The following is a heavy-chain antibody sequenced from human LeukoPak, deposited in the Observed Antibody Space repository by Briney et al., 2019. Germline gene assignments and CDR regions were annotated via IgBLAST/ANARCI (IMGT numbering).Heavy chain of an antibody. CDR2: IYPGDSDN. J-gene: IGHJ4*02. CDR3: ARRPGDRVDYFDY. D-gene: IGHD7-27*01. V-gene: IGHV5-51*01. CDR1: GYSFTSYW. Sequence: GEALEISFKGSGYSFTSYWIGWVRPMPGKGVGWMGIIYPGDSDNRYSPSFHCQLTISADKSITTPYLQCSSLKASDTAMYYCARRPGDRVDYFDYWGQGTLVTVSS.